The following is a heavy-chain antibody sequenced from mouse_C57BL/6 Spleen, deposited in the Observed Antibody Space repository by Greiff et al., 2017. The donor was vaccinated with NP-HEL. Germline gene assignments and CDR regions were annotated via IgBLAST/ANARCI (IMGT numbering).Heavy chain of an antibody. V-gene: IGHV1-18*01. CDR3: ARRDYGPGAMDY. Sequence: EVQLQQSGPELVKPGASVKIPCKASGYTFTDYNMDWVKQSHGKSLEWIGDINPNNGGTIYNQKFTGKATLTVDKSSSTAYMDLRSLTSEDTAVYYCARRDYGPGAMDYWGQGTSVTVSS. CDR2: INPNNGGT. CDR1: GYTFTDYN. D-gene: IGHD1-1*01. J-gene: IGHJ4*01.